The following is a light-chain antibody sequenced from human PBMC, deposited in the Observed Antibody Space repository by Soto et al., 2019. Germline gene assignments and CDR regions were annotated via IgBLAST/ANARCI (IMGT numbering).Light chain of an antibody. Sequence: IRMTQSPSSLSASVGDRVTITCRASQDIKNDVAWYQQKPGKAPKLLIYAASSLQSGVPSRFSGSGSGTEFTLTISSLQPDDFATYYCQQYNSYSFGQGTNVDIK. V-gene: IGKV1-17*01. CDR1: QDIKND. CDR2: AAS. J-gene: IGKJ1*01. CDR3: QQYNSYS.